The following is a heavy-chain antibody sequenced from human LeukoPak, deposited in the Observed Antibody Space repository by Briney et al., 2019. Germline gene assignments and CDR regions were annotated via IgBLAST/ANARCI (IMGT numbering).Heavy chain of an antibody. D-gene: IGHD6-6*01. CDR1: GYTFTTYD. J-gene: IGHJ4*02. CDR2: MNPNSGNT. V-gene: IGHV1-8*01. CDR3: AARGASSSSLRPLDF. Sequence: ASVKVSCKASGYTFTTYDINWVRQAPGQGPEWMGWMNPNSGNTGYAQKFQGRVTVTRNTSISTAYMELSSLRSEDTAVYCCAARGASSSSLRPLDFWGQGTLVTVSS.